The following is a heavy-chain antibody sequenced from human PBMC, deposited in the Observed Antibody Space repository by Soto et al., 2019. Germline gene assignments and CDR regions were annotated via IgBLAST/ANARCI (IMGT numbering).Heavy chain of an antibody. CDR3: ASSGYCSGGSCSYPQNYYYGMDV. Sequence: QVQLVQSGAEMKKPGSSVKVSCKASGGTFSSYAISWVRQAPGQGLEWMEGISPSFGTADYAQKFQGRVTITADESTSTAYMELSSLRSEDTAVYYCASSGYCSGGSCSYPQNYYYGMDVWGQGTTLTVS. D-gene: IGHD2-15*01. J-gene: IGHJ6*02. V-gene: IGHV1-69*12. CDR1: GGTFSSYA. CDR2: ISPSFGTA.